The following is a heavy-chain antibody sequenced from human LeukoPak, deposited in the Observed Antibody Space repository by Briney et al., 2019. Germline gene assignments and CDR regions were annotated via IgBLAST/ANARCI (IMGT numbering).Heavy chain of an antibody. CDR1: GFTFSDYY. J-gene: IGHJ4*02. CDR2: ISSSGSTI. D-gene: IGHD1-20*01. CDR3: VPLNWNPPGDFDR. V-gene: IGHV3-11*04. Sequence: GGSLRLSCAASGFTFSDYYMSWIRQAPGKGLEWVSYISSSGSTIYYADSVKGRFTISRDNAKNSLYLQMNSLRAEDPAVYYCVPLNWNPPGDFDRWGQGTLVTVSS.